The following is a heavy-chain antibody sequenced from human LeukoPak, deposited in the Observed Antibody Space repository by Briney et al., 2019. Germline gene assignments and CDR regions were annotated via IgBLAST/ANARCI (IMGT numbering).Heavy chain of an antibody. CDR3: AKSPAGTTTSTFDS. CDR2: ISYDGSNK. D-gene: IGHD6-13*01. Sequence: GGSLRLSCAASGFTFSSYAMHWVRQAPGKGLEWVAVISYDGSNKYYADSVKGRFTISRDNSKNTLYLQMNSLRAEDTAVYYCAKSPAGTTTSTFDSWGQGILVTVSS. V-gene: IGHV3-30*04. J-gene: IGHJ4*02. CDR1: GFTFSSYA.